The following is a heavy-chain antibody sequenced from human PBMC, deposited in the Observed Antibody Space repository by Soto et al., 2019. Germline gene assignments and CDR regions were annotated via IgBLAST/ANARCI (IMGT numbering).Heavy chain of an antibody. CDR2: NSAYNDNT. CDR3: ASESYGGEFDY. V-gene: IGHV1-18*01. Sequence: ASVKVSCKSSGYTFTKFGISWVRQAPGQGLEWMGWNSAYNDNTNYAQKLQGRVTMTSDTSTSTAYMELSSLRSEDTAVYYCASESYGGEFDYWGQGTLVTVSS. D-gene: IGHD4-17*01. J-gene: IGHJ4*02. CDR1: GYTFTKFG.